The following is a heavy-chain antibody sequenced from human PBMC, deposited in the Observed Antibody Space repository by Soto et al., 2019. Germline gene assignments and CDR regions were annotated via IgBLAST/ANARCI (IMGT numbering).Heavy chain of an antibody. Sequence: ASEKVSCKASGYSFSVDPIHWLRQAPGQGLEWMGCINPNSGGTEYAKKLQGWVTMTRDTSISTAYMELSRLKSADTAVYYCAVTYSFDVSGSRHGPFDFWGLGTLGTVS. CDR1: GYSFSVDP. J-gene: IGHJ4*01. CDR3: AVTYSFDVSGSRHGPFDF. CDR2: INPNSGGT. V-gene: IGHV1-2*04. D-gene: IGHD5-12*01.